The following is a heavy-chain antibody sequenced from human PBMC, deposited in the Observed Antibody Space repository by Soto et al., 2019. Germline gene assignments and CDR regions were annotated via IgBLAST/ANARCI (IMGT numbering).Heavy chain of an antibody. V-gene: IGHV1-18*01. J-gene: IGHJ1*01. CDR1: GYTFTSYG. D-gene: IGHD3-22*01. CDR3: ARLDITMIAWEFQH. Sequence: ASVKVSCKASGYTFTSYGISWVRQAPGQGLEWMGWISAYNGNTNYAQKLQGRVTMTTDTSTSTAYMELRSLRSDDTAVYYCARLDITMIAWEFQHWGQGTLVTVSS. CDR2: ISAYNGNT.